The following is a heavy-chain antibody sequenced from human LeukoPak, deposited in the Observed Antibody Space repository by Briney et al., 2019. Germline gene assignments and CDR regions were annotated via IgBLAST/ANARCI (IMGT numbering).Heavy chain of an antibody. V-gene: IGHV3-23*01. CDR1: GFTFSDYA. CDR3: AKRSGYTTGWFFDF. Sequence: GGSLRLSCAASGFTFSDYALIWVRQAPGKGLEWVSSISGSGDNTYYAESVKGRFTISRDNSKNTLFLQMNSLRAEDTAVFYCAKRSGYTTGWFFDFWGQGTLVTVPS. D-gene: IGHD6-19*01. CDR2: ISGSGDNT. J-gene: IGHJ4*02.